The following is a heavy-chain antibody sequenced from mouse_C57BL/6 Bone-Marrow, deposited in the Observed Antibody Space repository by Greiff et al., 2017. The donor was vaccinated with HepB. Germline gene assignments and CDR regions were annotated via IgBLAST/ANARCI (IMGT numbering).Heavy chain of an antibody. D-gene: IGHD2-5*01. Sequence: VQLQQSGPELVKPGASVKISCKASGYSFTGYYMHWVKQSHGNILDWIGYIYPYNGVSSYNQKFKGKATLTVDKSSSTAYMQLRSLTSEDSAVYYCAREIYYSNYDWYFDVWGTGTTVTVSS. J-gene: IGHJ1*03. CDR1: GYSFTGYY. CDR2: IYPYNGVS. V-gene: IGHV1-31*01. CDR3: AREIYYSNYDWYFDV.